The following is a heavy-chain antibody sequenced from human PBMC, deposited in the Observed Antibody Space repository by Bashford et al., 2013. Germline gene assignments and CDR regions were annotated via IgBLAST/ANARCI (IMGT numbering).Heavy chain of an antibody. J-gene: IGHJ4*02. D-gene: IGHD1-7*01. CDR3: AKDWAITETRPFGDFDY. Sequence: VRQAPGKGLEWVSAISGSSGSTYYADSVRGRFTISRDNSKYTLYLQMNSLRAEDTAVYYCAKDWAITETRPFGDFDYWGQGTLVTVSS. V-gene: IGHV3-23*01. CDR2: ISGSSGST.